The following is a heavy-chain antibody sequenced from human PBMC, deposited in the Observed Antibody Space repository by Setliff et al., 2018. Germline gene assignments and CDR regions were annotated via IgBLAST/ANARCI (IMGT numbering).Heavy chain of an antibody. CDR2: VFYSGAT. V-gene: IGHV4-61*08. CDR3: VNSYRGYDDYPDY. D-gene: IGHD3-16*02. J-gene: IGHJ4*02. CDR1: GGSLSGAS. Sequence: SETLSLTCTVSGGSLSGASIVTWIRQPPGKGLEFIGYVFYSGATKYDPSLKSRVTMSVDTSKNQFSLKLRSVTAADTAVYYCVNSYRGYDDYPDYWGQGTLVTVPQ.